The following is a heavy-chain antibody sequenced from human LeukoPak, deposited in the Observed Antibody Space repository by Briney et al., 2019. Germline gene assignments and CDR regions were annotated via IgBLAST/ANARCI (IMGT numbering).Heavy chain of an antibody. V-gene: IGHV4-59*07. CDR2: IYYSGST. D-gene: IGHD3-22*01. CDR1: GGSISSYY. J-gene: IGHJ4*02. Sequence: SDTLSLTCTGSGGSISSYYWSWIRQPPGKGLEWIGYIYYSGSTNYNPSLKSRVTISVDTSKNQFSLKLSSVTAADTAVYYCARTNAYYYDSSGYALFDYWGQGTLVTVSS. CDR3: ARTNAYYYDSSGYALFDY.